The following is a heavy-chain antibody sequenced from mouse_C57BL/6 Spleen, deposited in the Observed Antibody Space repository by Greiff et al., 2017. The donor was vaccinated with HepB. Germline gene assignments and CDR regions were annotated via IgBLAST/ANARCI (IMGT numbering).Heavy chain of an antibody. CDR2: ISDGGSYT. D-gene: IGHD4-1*01. V-gene: IGHV5-4*01. J-gene: IGHJ1*03. CDR1: GFTFSSYA. Sequence: EVQLQESGGGLVKPGGSLKLSCAASGFTFSSYAMSWVRQTPEKRLEWVATISDGGSYTYYPDNVKGRFTISRDNAKNNLYLQMSHLKSEDTAMYYCARDLGPDWYFDVWGTGTTVTVSS. CDR3: ARDLGPDWYFDV.